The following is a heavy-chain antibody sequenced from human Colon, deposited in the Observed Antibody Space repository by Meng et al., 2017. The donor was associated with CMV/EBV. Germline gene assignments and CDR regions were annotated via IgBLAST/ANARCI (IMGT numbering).Heavy chain of an antibody. CDR3: ARGWVRDRSSLHFDY. Sequence: QVQLQTGGEGLLKPSETLSPPCALYGGSFTNYYWSWIRQPPGKGLEWIAEINHSGTTYYNPSLKSRVTLSLDSSTNQFSLKLSSVTAADAAIYYCARGWVRDRSSLHFDYWGQRTLVTVSS. CDR1: GGSFTNYY. CDR2: INHSGTT. V-gene: IGHV4-34*01. D-gene: IGHD6-6*01. J-gene: IGHJ4*02.